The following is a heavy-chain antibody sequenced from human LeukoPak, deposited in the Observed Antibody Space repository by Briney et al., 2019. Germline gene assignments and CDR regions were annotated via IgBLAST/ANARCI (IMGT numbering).Heavy chain of an antibody. CDR2: ISSSGSTI. CDR3: ARIIAVAGTKSGDY. J-gene: IGHJ4*02. D-gene: IGHD6-19*01. CDR1: GFTFSDYY. Sequence: TGGSLRLPCAASGFTFSDYYMSWIRQAPGKGLEWVSYISSSGSTISYADSVKGRFTISRDNAKNSLYLQMNSLRAEDTAVYYCARIIAVAGTKSGDYWGRGTLVTVSS. V-gene: IGHV3-11*01.